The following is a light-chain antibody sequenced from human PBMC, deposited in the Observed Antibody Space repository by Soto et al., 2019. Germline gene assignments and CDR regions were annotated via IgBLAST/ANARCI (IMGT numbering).Light chain of an antibody. CDR2: GAS. CDR3: QHYGHALWA. CDR1: QSVTSDY. J-gene: IGKJ1*01. Sequence: EVVVTQSPGTLSLSPGERATLSCRASQSVTSDYLAWYQQKPGQSPRLLMSGASRRATGVPDRFIGSGSGTDFTLTISRLEPEDFAVYYCQHYGHALWAFGQGTKVEIK. V-gene: IGKV3-20*01.